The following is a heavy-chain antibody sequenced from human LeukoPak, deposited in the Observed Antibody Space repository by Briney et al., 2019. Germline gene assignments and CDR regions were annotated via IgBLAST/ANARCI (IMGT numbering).Heavy chain of an antibody. Sequence: SETLSLTCTVSGGSISSYYWSWVRQSPGKGLEWIGEMYHSGSTNYNPSLKSRVTISVDKSRTRFSLNLSSVTAADTAVYYCARDAYDILTGYREFDYWGQGTLVTVSS. J-gene: IGHJ4*02. V-gene: IGHV4-34*01. D-gene: IGHD3-9*01. CDR2: MYHSGST. CDR3: ARDAYDILTGYREFDY. CDR1: GGSISSYY.